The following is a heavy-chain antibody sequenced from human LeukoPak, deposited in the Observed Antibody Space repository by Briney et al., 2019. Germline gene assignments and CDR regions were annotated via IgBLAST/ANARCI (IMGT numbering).Heavy chain of an antibody. D-gene: IGHD1-26*01. CDR3: AKGGYSGSYYFDY. Sequence: GGSLRLSCAASGFTFSSYGMHWVRQAPGKGLEWVAVISYDGSNKYYADSVKGRFTISRDNSKNTLYLQMNSLRAEDTAVYYCAKGGYSGSYYFDYWGQGTLVTVSS. V-gene: IGHV3-30*18. CDR1: GFTFSSYG. CDR2: ISYDGSNK. J-gene: IGHJ4*02.